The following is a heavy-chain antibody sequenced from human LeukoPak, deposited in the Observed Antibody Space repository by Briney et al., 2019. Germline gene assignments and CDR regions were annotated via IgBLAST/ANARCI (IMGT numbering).Heavy chain of an antibody. CDR2: INPSCGST. CDR3: ARDGGSSWTIDY. D-gene: IGHD6-13*01. J-gene: IGHJ4*02. CDR1: GYTFTSYY. V-gene: IGHV1-46*01. Sequence: ASVKVSCKAAGYTFTSYYMHWVRHAPGQGLEWMGIINPSCGSTSYAQKFQGRVTMTRDTSTSTVYMELSSLRSEDTAVYYCARDGGSSWTIDYWGQGTLVTVSS.